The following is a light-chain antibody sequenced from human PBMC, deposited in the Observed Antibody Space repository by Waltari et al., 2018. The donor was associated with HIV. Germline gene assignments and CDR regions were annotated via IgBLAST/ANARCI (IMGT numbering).Light chain of an antibody. V-gene: IGLV3-1*01. Sequence: SYELTQSPSVSVSPGQTASITCSGDKLGDKFACWYQQKAGQSPVLVIYQDNKRPSGIPERFSGSNSGNTATLTISGTQAMDEADYYCQAWDSSTHVVFGGGTKLTVL. CDR3: QAWDSSTHVV. J-gene: IGLJ2*01. CDR1: KLGDKF. CDR2: QDN.